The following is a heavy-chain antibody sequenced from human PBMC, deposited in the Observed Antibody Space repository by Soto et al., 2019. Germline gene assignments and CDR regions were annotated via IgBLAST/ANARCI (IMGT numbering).Heavy chain of an antibody. V-gene: IGHV3-33*01. CDR2: IWYDGSNK. J-gene: IGHJ6*02. D-gene: IGHD6-6*01. CDR1: GFTFSSYG. Sequence: PGGSLRLSCAASGFTFSSYGMHWVRQAPGTGLEWVAVIWYDGSNKYYADSVKGRFTISRDNSKNTLYLQMNSLRAEDTAVYYCARDIPPPSIAAPVTPYRYYYGMDVWGQGTTVTVSS. CDR3: ARDIPPPSIAAPVTPYRYYYGMDV.